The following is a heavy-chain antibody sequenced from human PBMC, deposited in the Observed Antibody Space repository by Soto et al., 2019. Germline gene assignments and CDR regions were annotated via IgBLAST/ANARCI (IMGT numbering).Heavy chain of an antibody. Sequence: QVQLVQSGAEVKKPGSSVKVSCKASGGTFSSYAISWVRHAPGQGLEWIGGLIPVFGTANYAQKFQGRVTIPADESTSTAYMELSSLRSEDTAVYYCARDLALGATTGGDDAFDIWGQGTMVTVSS. V-gene: IGHV1-69*01. D-gene: IGHD1-26*01. CDR2: LIPVFGTA. CDR3: ARDLALGATTGGDDAFDI. CDR1: GGTFSSYA. J-gene: IGHJ3*02.